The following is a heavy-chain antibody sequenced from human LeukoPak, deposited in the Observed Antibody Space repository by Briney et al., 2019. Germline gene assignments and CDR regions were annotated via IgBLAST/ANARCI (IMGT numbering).Heavy chain of an antibody. CDR2: IKQDGSEK. CDR1: GFIFSGHV. D-gene: IGHD6-19*01. V-gene: IGHV3-7*01. CDR3: ARGGSSGWYHYYYYYGMDV. Sequence: GRSLRLSCAASGFIFSGHVMHWVRQAPGKGLEWVANIKQDGSEKYYVDSVKGRFTISRDNAKNSLYLQMNSLRAEDTAVYYCARGGSSGWYHYYYYYGMDVWGQGTTVTVSS. J-gene: IGHJ6*02.